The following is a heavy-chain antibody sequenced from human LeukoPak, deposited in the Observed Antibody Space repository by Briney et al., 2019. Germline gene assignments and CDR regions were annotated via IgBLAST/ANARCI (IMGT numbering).Heavy chain of an antibody. CDR2: MYYSGNT. Sequence: SETLSLTCTVSGASISSNSYYWGWIRQPPGKGLEWIGTMYYSGNTYYNSSLKSRVAISVDTSKNQFSLKLSSVTAADTAVYYCARRSGSYYVNWGQGTLVTVSS. D-gene: IGHD1-26*01. CDR3: ARRSGSYYVN. J-gene: IGHJ4*02. CDR1: GASISSNSYY. V-gene: IGHV4-39*01.